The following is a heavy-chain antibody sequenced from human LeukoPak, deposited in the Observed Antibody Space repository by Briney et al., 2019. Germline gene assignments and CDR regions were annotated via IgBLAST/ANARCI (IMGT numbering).Heavy chain of an antibody. V-gene: IGHV1-69*13. CDR3: ARQRITMIVVVITDAFDI. D-gene: IGHD3-22*01. CDR1: GGTFSSYA. Sequence: SVKVSCKASGGTFSSYAISWVRQAPGQGLEWMGGIIPIFGTANYAQKFQGRVTITADESTSTAYMELSSLRSEDTAVYYCARQRITMIVVVITDAFDIWGQGTMVTVSS. J-gene: IGHJ3*02. CDR2: IIPIFGTA.